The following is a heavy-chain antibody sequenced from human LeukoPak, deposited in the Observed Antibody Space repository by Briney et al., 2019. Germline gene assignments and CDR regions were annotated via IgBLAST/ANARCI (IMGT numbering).Heavy chain of an antibody. J-gene: IGHJ4*02. CDR1: GFTFSSYW. D-gene: IGHD2-15*01. CDR2: IKQDGSEK. Sequence: GGSLRLSCAASGFTFSSYWMSWVRQAPGKGLEWVANIKQDGSEKYYVDSVKGRFTISRDNAKNSLYLQMNSLRAEDTAVYYCARESPGYCSGGSCFTPPERWGQGTLVTVSS. CDR3: ARESPGYCSGGSCFTPPER. V-gene: IGHV3-7*01.